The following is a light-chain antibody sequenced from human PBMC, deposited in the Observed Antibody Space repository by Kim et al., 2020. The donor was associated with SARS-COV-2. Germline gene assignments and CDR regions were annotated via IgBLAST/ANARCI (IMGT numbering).Light chain of an antibody. Sequence: SAGERATLSCRTSQTVGKNYLAWYQQKPGQAPRLLIHVASSRAAGIPDRCSGSGSGTDFTLTMNRLEPEDFAVYSCLQYATSPLTFGPGTKVDIK. CDR2: VAS. J-gene: IGKJ3*01. V-gene: IGKV3-20*01. CDR3: LQYATSPLT. CDR1: QTVGKNY.